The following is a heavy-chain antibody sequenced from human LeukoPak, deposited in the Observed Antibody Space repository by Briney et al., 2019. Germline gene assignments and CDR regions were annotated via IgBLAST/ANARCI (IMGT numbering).Heavy chain of an antibody. CDR2: MFYRGST. Sequence: SETLSHTCTVSGVSISTSTYYWAWIRQPPGKGLEWIGSMFYRGSTYYNASLKSRVTISVDTSKNQFSLNLSSVAASDTAIFYCARQGGWGGAASLIEYWGQGTLVTVSS. CDR3: ARQGGWGGAASLIEY. D-gene: IGHD1-26*01. V-gene: IGHV4-39*01. CDR1: GVSISTSTYY. J-gene: IGHJ4*02.